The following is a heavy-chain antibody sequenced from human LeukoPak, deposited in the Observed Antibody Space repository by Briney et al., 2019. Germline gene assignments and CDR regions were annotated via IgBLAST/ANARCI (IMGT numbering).Heavy chain of an antibody. CDR1: GGSISSSSYY. CDR3: ARGRLTTVTTSTDTHPGMDV. Sequence: SETLSLTCTVSGGSISSSSYYWGWIRQPPGKGLEWIGEINHSGSTNYNPSLKSRVTISVDTSKNQFSLKLSSVTAADTALYYCARGRLTTVTTSTDTHPGMDVWGQGITVTVSS. D-gene: IGHD4-11*01. J-gene: IGHJ6*02. V-gene: IGHV4-39*07. CDR2: INHSGST.